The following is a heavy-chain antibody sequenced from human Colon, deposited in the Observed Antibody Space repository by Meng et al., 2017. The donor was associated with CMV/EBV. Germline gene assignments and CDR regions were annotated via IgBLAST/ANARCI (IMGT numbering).Heavy chain of an antibody. D-gene: IGHD6-13*01. CDR3: ARGPFSSSRWAGFDY. CDR1: GFPFDDYA. J-gene: IGHJ4*02. V-gene: IGHV3-20*04. CDR2: INWNGGST. Sequence: GESLKISCAASGFPFDDYAMTWVRQVPAKGLEWVSGINWNGGSTGYADSVKGRFTISRDSAKNSLYLQMISLRAEDTALYYCARGPFSSSRWAGFDYWGQGTLVTVSS.